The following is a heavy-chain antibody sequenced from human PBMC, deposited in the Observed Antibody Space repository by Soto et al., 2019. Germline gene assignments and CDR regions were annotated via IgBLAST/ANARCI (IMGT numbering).Heavy chain of an antibody. CDR2: IILPFGTP. V-gene: IGHV1-69*12. Sequence: QVRLVQSEAEVKKPGSSVKVSCKASGGTFSNYAISWVRQAPGQGLEWMGVIILPFGTPNYAQTFQGRVTITADESMTTAYMELSGLRSADTAVYYCARGPDYEGYFDYWGRGTLVTVSS. D-gene: IGHD4-17*01. CDR3: ARGPDYEGYFDY. CDR1: GGTFSNYA. J-gene: IGHJ4*02.